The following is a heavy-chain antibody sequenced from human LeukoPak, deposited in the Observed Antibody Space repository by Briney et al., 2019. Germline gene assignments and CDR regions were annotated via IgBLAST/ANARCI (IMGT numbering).Heavy chain of an antibody. CDR1: GFTFSDYY. CDR2: ISPTGGST. J-gene: IGHJ4*02. CDR3: ARAPRYYGSGLYYFDY. D-gene: IGHD3-10*01. Sequence: GGSLRLSCVVSGFTFSDYYMHWVRQAPGKGLEYVSAISPTGGSTYYANSVKGRFTMSRDNSKSTLYLQMGSLSTEDMAVYFCARAPRYYGSGLYYFDYWGQGTLVTASS. V-gene: IGHV3-64*01.